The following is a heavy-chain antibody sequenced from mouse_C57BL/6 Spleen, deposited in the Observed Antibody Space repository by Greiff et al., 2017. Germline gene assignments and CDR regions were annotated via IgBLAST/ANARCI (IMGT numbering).Heavy chain of an antibody. V-gene: IGHV1-50*01. J-gene: IGHJ4*01. CDR3: ARRLLYYAMDY. D-gene: IGHD2-3*01. Sequence: VQLQQPGAELVKPGASVKLSCKASGYTFNSYWMQWVKQRTGQGLEWIGEIDTSDSYTNYNQKFKGKATLTVDTSSSTAYMQLSSLTSEDSAVYYCARRLLYYAMDYWGQGTSVTVSS. CDR2: IDTSDSYT. CDR1: GYTFNSYW.